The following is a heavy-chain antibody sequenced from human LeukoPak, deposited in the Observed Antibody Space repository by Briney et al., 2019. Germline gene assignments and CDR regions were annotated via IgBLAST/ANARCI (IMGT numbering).Heavy chain of an antibody. CDR3: ARDRGEYCSGGSCYSGMDV. CDR1: GFTFSSYS. J-gene: IGHJ6*02. CDR2: ISSSSSYI. D-gene: IGHD2-15*01. V-gene: IGHV3-21*01. Sequence: GGSLRLSCAASGFTFSSYSMNWVRQAPGKGLEWVSSISSSSSYIYYADSVKGRFTISRDNAKNSLYLQMNSLRAEDTAVYYCARDRGEYCSGGSCYSGMDVWGQGTTVTVS.